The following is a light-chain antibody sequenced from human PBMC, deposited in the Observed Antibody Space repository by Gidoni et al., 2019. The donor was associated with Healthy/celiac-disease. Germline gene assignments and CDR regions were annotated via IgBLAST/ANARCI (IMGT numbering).Light chain of an antibody. J-gene: IGKJ2*04. CDR1: HSLLHSNGYNY. V-gene: IGKV2-28*01. CDR3: MQALLTPCS. CDR2: LGS. Sequence: DIVMTQSPLSLPVTPGEPASISCRSSHSLLHSNGYNYLDWYLQKPGQSPQLLIYLGSNRASGVPDRFSGSGSGTDFTLKISRVEAEDVGVYYCMQALLTPCSIGQXTKLEIK.